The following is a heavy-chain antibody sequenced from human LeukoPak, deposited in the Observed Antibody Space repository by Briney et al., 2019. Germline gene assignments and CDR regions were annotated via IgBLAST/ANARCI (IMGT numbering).Heavy chain of an antibody. D-gene: IGHD3-22*01. Sequence: PSETLSLTCTVSGASISSYSWSWIRQPPGKGLEWIGYIYYSGSTNYNPSLKSRVTISVDTSKNQFSLKLSSVTAADTAVYYCARSRSITMIVVVLLDYWGQGTLVTVSS. V-gene: IGHV4-59*08. CDR3: ARSRSITMIVVVLLDY. CDR2: IYYSGST. CDR1: GASISSYS. J-gene: IGHJ4*02.